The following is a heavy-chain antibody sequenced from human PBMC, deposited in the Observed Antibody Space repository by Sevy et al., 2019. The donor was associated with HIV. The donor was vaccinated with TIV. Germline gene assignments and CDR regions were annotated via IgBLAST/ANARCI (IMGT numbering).Heavy chain of an antibody. CDR1: GFTFSSYT. CDR2: ISSSSRYI. Sequence: GGSLRFSCAVSGFTFSSYTMNWVRQAPGKGLEWVSSISSSSRYIYYADSVKGRFTISRDNAKNSVYLQMNSLRTEDTAVYYCARDGGCSTSSCLLYFDYWGQGTLVTVSS. J-gene: IGHJ4*01. D-gene: IGHD2-2*01. V-gene: IGHV3-21*01. CDR3: ARDGGCSTSSCLLYFDY.